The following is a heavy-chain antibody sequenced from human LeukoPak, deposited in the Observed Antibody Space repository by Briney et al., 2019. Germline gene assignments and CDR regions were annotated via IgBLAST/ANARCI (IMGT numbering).Heavy chain of an antibody. CDR1: GFTFSSHW. Sequence: QTGGSLRLSCAASGFTFSSHWMSWLRQAPGRGLEWVANIREDGGDSYYVDSVKGRFTISRDNAKTSLFLQMNSVRAEDTAVYYCARSGGCSSTSCRWGQGTLVTVSS. V-gene: IGHV3-7*01. CDR3: ARSGGCSSTSCR. CDR2: IREDGGDS. D-gene: IGHD2-2*01. J-gene: IGHJ4*02.